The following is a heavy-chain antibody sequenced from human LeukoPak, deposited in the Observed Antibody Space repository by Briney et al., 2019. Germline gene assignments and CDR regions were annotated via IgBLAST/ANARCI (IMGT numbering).Heavy chain of an antibody. CDR2: IYSGGST. J-gene: IGHJ4*02. Sequence: GGSLRLSCAASGFTVSSNYMSWVRQAPGKGLEWVSVIYSGGSTYYADSVKGRFTISRDNPKNTLYLQMNSLRAEDTAVYYCARAPGRHSYGPYYFDYWGQGTLVTVSS. D-gene: IGHD5-18*01. CDR3: ARAPGRHSYGPYYFDY. CDR1: GFTVSSNY. V-gene: IGHV3-53*01.